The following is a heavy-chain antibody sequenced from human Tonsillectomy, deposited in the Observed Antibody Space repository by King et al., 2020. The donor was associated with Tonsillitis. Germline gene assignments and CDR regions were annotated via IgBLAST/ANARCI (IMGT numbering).Heavy chain of an antibody. CDR2: INAKSGGT. J-gene: IGHJ3*02. D-gene: IGHD6-13*01. Sequence: VQLVESGAEVKKPGASVKVSCKASGYTLTDYYMHWVRQAPGQGLEWMGWINAKSGGTNYAQKFQGRVTKTRDTSISTAYMGLSRVRSDDTAVYYCARDPSRGAATADDAFDIWGKGPMVTVS. CDR3: ARDPSRGAATADDAFDI. CDR1: GYTLTDYY. V-gene: IGHV1-2*02.